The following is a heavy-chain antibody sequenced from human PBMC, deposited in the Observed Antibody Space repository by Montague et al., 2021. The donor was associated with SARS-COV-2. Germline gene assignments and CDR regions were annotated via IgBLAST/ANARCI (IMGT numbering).Heavy chain of an antibody. Sequence: SETLSLTCTVSGGSISGYYWCWIRQSPGTGLEWNGYIYYSGSTKYNPFLESRVTVSVDRSKNQVSLTLSSVTPADTAVYYCARLLRSCSNGVCRTYYYYAMDVWGQGTTVTVSS. D-gene: IGHD2-8*01. CDR1: GGSISGYY. V-gene: IGHV4-59*01. CDR3: ARLLRSCSNGVCRTYYYYAMDV. J-gene: IGHJ6*02. CDR2: IYYSGST.